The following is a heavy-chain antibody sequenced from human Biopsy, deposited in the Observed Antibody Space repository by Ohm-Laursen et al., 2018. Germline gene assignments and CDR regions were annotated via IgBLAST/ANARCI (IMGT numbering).Heavy chain of an antibody. J-gene: IGHJ4*02. CDR2: TSSTSNHI. D-gene: IGHD3-10*02. CDR3: AKDDYDRVSSGYYFDY. V-gene: IGHV3-21*01. Sequence: GSLRLSCSASGFAFSDYSMNWVRQAPGKGLEWVASTSSTSNHIHYVDSVWGRFTISRDNAENSLYLEMNSLRVEDTAVYYCAKDDYDRVSSGYYFDYWGQGTLVSVSS. CDR1: GFAFSDYS.